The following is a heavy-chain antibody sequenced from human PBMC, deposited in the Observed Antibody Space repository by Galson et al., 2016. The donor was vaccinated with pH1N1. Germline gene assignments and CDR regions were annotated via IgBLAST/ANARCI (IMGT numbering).Heavy chain of an antibody. J-gene: IGHJ4*02. CDR3: ARRYFLDY. CDR1: GYSVTRYY. Sequence: SVKVSCKASGYSVTRYYMHWVRQAPGQGPEWMGIIDPSAGTTTYSQKFQGRISLTRDTSTNSVHMGLSTLRPDDSATYFCARRYFLDYWGQGTLVTVSS. V-gene: IGHV1-46*01. CDR2: IDPSAGTT.